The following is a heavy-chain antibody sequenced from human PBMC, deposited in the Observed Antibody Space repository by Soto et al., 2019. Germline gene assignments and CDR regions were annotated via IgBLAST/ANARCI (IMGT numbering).Heavy chain of an antibody. CDR1: GYTFTSYG. CDR3: VSGGSSGNRYLWDL. Sequence: ASVKVSCKASGYTFTSYGISWVRQAPGQGLEWMGLLIPYNGDTIYAQKFQGRVILTTDTATITAYTELGSLRSAITAVYFWVSGGSSGNRYLWDLWGQGILVTVSS. D-gene: IGHD1-26*01. J-gene: IGHJ1*01. CDR2: LIPYNGDT. V-gene: IGHV1-18*01.